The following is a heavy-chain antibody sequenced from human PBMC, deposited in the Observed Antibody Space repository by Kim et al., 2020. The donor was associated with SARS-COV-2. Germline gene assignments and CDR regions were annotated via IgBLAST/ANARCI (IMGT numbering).Heavy chain of an antibody. CDR2: IYYSGST. D-gene: IGHD1-26*01. CDR3: ARHPGRGRPKWGFDI. V-gene: IGHV4-39*01. Sequence: SETLSLTCTVSGGSISSSSYYWGWIRQPPGKGLEWIGSIYYSGSTYYNPSLKSRVTISVDTSKNQFSLKLSSVTAADTAVYYCARHPGRGRPKWGFDIWGQGTMVTVSS. J-gene: IGHJ3*02. CDR1: GGSISSSSYY.